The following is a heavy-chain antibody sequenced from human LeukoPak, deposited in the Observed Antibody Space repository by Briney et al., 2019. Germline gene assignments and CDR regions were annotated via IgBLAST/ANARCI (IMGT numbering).Heavy chain of an antibody. CDR3: ATPRGSPSGYFDY. D-gene: IGHD1-26*01. CDR1: GGSISSSSYY. J-gene: IGHJ4*02. V-gene: IGHV4-39*01. CDR2: IYYSETT. Sequence: PSETLSLTCSVSGGSISSSSYYWGWIRQPPGKGLEWIGSIYYSETTYYSPSLKSRVTIFVDTSKNQFSLKLSSVTATDTAVYYCATPRGSPSGYFDYWGQGTLVTVSS.